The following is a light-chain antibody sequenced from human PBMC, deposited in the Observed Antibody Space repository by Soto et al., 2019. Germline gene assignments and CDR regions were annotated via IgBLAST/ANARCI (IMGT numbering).Light chain of an antibody. CDR2: KAS. J-gene: IGKJ1*01. CDR1: QSISSW. Sequence: DIQMTQSPSPLSASVGARVTITCRASQSISSWLPWYQQKPGQAPKLLIYKASNLQSGVPSRFSGSGSGTEFTLAISSLQPDDSGTYYCQQYNDNWTFGQETKVEIK. V-gene: IGKV1-5*03. CDR3: QQYNDNWT.